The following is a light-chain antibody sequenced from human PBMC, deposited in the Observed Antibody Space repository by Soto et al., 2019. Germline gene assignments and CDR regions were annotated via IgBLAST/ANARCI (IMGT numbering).Light chain of an antibody. CDR1: QTVNSN. V-gene: IGKV3-15*01. Sequence: EIVMTQSPATLSVSPGERATLSCRASQTVNSNLAWYQQKPGQTPRLLIYGASTRATGFPGRFSGSGSETEFTLTISSLQSEDLAVYYCQQYNDWPLTFGGGTKVEIK. J-gene: IGKJ4*01. CDR3: QQYNDWPLT. CDR2: GAS.